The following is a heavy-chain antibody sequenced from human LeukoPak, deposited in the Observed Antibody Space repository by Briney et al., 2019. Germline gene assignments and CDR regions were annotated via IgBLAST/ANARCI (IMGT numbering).Heavy chain of an antibody. Sequence: ASVKVSCKASGYTSTSYAMHWVRQAPGQRLEWMGWINAGNDNAKYSQNFQGRVTITRDTSASTAYMELSSLRSEDTAVYYCARDLDRGALDYWGQGTLVTVSS. CDR1: GYTSTSYA. V-gene: IGHV1-3*01. J-gene: IGHJ4*02. CDR2: INAGNDNA. CDR3: ARDLDRGALDY. D-gene: IGHD3-10*01.